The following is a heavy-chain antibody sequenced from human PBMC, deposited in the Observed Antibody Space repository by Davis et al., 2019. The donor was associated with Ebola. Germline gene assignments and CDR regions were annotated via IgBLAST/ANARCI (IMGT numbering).Heavy chain of an antibody. CDR1: GFTFSSYA. CDR2: ISWNSGSI. J-gene: IGHJ4*02. V-gene: IGHV3-9*01. CDR3: ARGPIARPLDY. Sequence: GGSLRLSCAASGFTFSSYAMSWVRHAPGKGLEWVSGISWNSGSIGYADSVKGRFTISRDNAKNSLYLQMNSLRAEDTALYYCARGPIARPLDYWGQGTLVTVSS. D-gene: IGHD6-13*01.